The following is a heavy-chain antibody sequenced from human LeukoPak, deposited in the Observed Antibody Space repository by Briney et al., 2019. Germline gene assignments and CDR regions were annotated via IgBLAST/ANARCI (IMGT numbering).Heavy chain of an antibody. V-gene: IGHV3-48*01. CDR1: GFTFSSYI. D-gene: IGHD3-22*01. CDR2: ISSSSSTI. Sequence: GSLRLSCAASGFTFSSYIMNWVRQAPGKGLDWVSYISSSSSTIYYADSVKGRFTISRDNSKNTLYLQMNSLRAEDTAVYYCARKTDSGGQGDYWGPGTLVTVSS. J-gene: IGHJ4*02. CDR3: ARKTDSGGQGDY.